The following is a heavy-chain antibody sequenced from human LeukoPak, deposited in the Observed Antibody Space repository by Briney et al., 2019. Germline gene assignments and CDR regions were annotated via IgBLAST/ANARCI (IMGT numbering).Heavy chain of an antibody. J-gene: IGHJ4*02. CDR2: IYYSGST. V-gene: IGHV4-59*01. CDR3: ARVGTVTSFDH. Sequence: SETLSLTCTVSDGSISNYYWSWIRQPPGKGLEWIGHIYYSGSTNYNPSLKSRVTISVDTSNNQFSLKLSSVTTADTAVYYCARVGTVTSFDHWGQGTLVTVSS. D-gene: IGHD4-17*01. CDR1: DGSISNYY.